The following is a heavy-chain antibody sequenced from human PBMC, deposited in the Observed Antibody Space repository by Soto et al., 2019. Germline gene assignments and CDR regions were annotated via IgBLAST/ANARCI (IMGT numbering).Heavy chain of an antibody. CDR2: VNWNSGDI. Sequence: SLRLSCAASGSTFDDLAMHWVRQAPEKGLEWIAGVNWNSGDIDYADSVSGLFNIYSDNAKNALYLQKNSLRAEDADMYYGFKDIGATCAYWEFDLWGRGPPVTVSS. V-gene: IGHV3-9*01. CDR3: FKDIGATCAYWEFDL. CDR1: GSTFDDLA. J-gene: IGHJ2*01. D-gene: IGHD1-26*01.